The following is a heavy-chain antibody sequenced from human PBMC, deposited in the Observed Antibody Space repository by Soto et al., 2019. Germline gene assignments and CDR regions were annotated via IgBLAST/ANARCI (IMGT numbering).Heavy chain of an antibody. Sequence: PSEILSLTCTVSGGSITNNYWNWIRQPPGKGLEWIGYIYYSGSTNYNPSLKSRVTISVDRSKNQFSLKLSSVTAADTDVYYCARRYGYSFDYWGQGTLVNVSS. J-gene: IGHJ4*02. D-gene: IGHD1-1*01. CDR3: ARRYGYSFDY. V-gene: IGHV4-59*08. CDR1: GGSITNNY. CDR2: IYYSGST.